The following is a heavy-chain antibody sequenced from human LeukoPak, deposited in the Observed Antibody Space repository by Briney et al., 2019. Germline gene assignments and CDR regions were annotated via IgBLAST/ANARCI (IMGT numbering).Heavy chain of an antibody. CDR1: GYTFTSYY. J-gene: IGHJ4*02. CDR3: ARASGDYYFDY. CDR2: VNPSGGST. V-gene: IGHV1-46*01. Sequence: GASVKVSCKASGYTFTSYYMHWVRQAPGQGLEWMGIVNPSGGSTSYAQKFQGRVTITADKSTSTAYMELSSLRSEDTAVYYCARASGDYYFDYWGQGTLVTVSS. D-gene: IGHD4-17*01.